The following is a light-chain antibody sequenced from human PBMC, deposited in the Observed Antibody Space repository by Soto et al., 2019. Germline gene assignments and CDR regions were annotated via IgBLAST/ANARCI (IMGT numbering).Light chain of an antibody. J-gene: IGKJ5*01. V-gene: IGKV2-28*01. CDR2: LGS. CDR1: QSLLHSNGYNY. Sequence: DIVMTQSPLSLPVTPGEPASISCRSSQSLLHSNGYNYLDWYLQKPGQSPQLLIYLGSNRASGVPDRFSGRGSGTDFTRKISRVEVEDVGVYYCMQALQTPITFGQGTRLEIK. CDR3: MQALQTPIT.